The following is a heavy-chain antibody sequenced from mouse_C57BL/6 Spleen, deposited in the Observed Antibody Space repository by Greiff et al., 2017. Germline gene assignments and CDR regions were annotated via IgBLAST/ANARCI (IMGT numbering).Heavy chain of an antibody. CDR2: INPNNGGT. V-gene: IGHV1-26*01. CDR1: GYTFTDYY. Sequence: EVQLQQPGPELVKPGASVKLSCKASGYTFTDYYMNWVKQSHGKSLEWIGDINPNNGGTSYNQKFKGKATLTVDKSSSTAYMGLRSLTSEDSAVYDCEFSIYYDYDGNYFDYWGQGTTLTVSS. J-gene: IGHJ2*01. D-gene: IGHD2-4*01. CDR3: EFSIYYDYDGNYFDY.